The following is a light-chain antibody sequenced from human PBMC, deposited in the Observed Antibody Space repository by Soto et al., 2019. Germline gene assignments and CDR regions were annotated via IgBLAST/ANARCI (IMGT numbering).Light chain of an antibody. CDR3: QQSYKMPS. Sequence: EIPLTQSPSSLAASVGDRLALTRRASRNVSIYLNWYQHKPGKGPSLLIHATSNLQIGVPSRFSGSGSGTEFTLTISSLEPEDFGTYYCQQSYKMPSFGQGTRLQI. V-gene: IGKV1-39*01. CDR1: RNVSIY. CDR2: ATS. J-gene: IGKJ5*01.